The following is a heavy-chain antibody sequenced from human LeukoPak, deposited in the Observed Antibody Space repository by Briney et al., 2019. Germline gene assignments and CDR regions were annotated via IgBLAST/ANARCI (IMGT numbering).Heavy chain of an antibody. D-gene: IGHD5-12*01. V-gene: IGHV3-23*01. CDR1: GFTFSSYG. CDR3: AKDGYSGYEFDY. CDR2: ITGSGGTT. Sequence: PGGSLRLSCAASGFTFSSYGMSWIRQAPGKGLEWVSAITGSGGTTHYADSVKGRFTISRDNSKNTLSLQMNSLRAGDAAVYYCAKDGYSGYEFDYWGQGTLVTVSS. J-gene: IGHJ4*02.